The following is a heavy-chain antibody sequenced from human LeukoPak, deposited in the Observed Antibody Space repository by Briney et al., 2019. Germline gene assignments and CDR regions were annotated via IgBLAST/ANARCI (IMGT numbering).Heavy chain of an antibody. CDR2: ISSSSSTI. Sequence: GGSLRLSCAASGFTFSSYGMHWVRQAPGKGLEWVSYISSSSSTIYYADSVKGRFTISRDNAKNPLYLQMNSLRAEDTAVYYCARDPLDSSGWYVHKYWGQGTLVTVSS. CDR1: GFTFSSYG. V-gene: IGHV3-48*04. CDR3: ARDPLDSSGWYVHKY. D-gene: IGHD6-19*01. J-gene: IGHJ4*02.